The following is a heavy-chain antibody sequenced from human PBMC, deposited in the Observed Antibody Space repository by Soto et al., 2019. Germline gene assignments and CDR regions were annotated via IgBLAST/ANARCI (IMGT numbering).Heavy chain of an antibody. V-gene: IGHV1-46*01. CDR1: GYTFTSYY. J-gene: IGHJ4*02. D-gene: IGHD3-3*01. CDR3: ARGHGADFWRGYFDY. Sequence: QVQLVQSGAEVKKPGASVKVSCKASGYTFTSYYMHWVRQAPGQGLEWMGIINPRGGSTSYAQKFQGRGTMTGDTATSTVYMELSSLRSEDTAVYYCARGHGADFWRGYFDYWGQGTLVTVSS. CDR2: INPRGGST.